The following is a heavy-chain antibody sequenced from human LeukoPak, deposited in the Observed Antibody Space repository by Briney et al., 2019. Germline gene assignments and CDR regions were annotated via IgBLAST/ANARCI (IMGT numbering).Heavy chain of an antibody. D-gene: IGHD3-10*01. Sequence: SETLSFTCTVSGGSVSSNSYYWSWIRQPPGKGLEWIGNIHYSGSTNYNPSLKSRVTISIDTSKNQFSLKLSSVTAADTAVYYCARDFNYYGSGSFWFDPRGQGTLVTVSS. CDR1: GGSVSSNSYY. CDR2: IHYSGST. V-gene: IGHV4-61*01. CDR3: ARDFNYYGSGSFWFDP. J-gene: IGHJ5*02.